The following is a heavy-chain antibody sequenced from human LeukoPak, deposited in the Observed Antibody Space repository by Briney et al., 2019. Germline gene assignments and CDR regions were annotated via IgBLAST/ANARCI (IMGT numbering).Heavy chain of an antibody. CDR2: ISGLGGDT. V-gene: IGHV3-23*01. D-gene: IGHD2-21*01. CDR3: AKRPYINTDGWFDP. CDR1: GFTFSSYA. J-gene: IGHJ5*02. Sequence: GSLRLSCAASGFTFSSYAMSWVRQAPGKGLEWVSSISGLGGDTYYADSVRGRFTSSRDNSKNTLYLQMNSLRAEDTAVYYCAKRPYINTDGWFDPWGQGTLGTVSS.